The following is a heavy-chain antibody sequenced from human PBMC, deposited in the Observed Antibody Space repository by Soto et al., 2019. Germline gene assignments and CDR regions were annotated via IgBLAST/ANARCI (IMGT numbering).Heavy chain of an antibody. D-gene: IGHD6-19*01. CDR1: GFSLSSSHVA. CDR3: AHGSGWLFDY. CDR2: IYWDGNE. J-gene: IGHJ4*02. V-gene: IGHV2-5*02. Sequence: QITLKESGPTLVKPTQTLTLTCTFTGFSLSSSHVAVGWIRQPPGKAPECLAFIYWDGNEHYSPSLRSRITHTTDTSKNQLFLTMADMDPEDTATYFCAHGSGWLFDYWGQGTRVTGSS.